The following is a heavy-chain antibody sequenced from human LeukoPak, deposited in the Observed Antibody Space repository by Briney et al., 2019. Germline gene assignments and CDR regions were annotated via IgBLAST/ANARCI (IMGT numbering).Heavy chain of an antibody. D-gene: IGHD6-13*01. CDR2: IRYDGSNK. CDR3: AKDIRYSSSCFDY. V-gene: IGHV3-30*02. CDR1: GFTFSSYG. J-gene: IGHJ4*02. Sequence: GGSLRLSCAASGFTFSSYGMHWVRQAPGKGLEWVAFIRYDGSNKYYADSVKGRFTISRDNSKNTLYLQMNSLRAEDTAVYYCAKDIRYSSSCFDYWGQGTLVTVSS.